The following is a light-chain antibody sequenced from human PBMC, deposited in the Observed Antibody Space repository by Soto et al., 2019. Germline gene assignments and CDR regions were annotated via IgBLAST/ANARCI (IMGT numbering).Light chain of an antibody. CDR2: GAS. J-gene: IGKJ1*01. Sequence: ENVFIPSPGTPSLSPGEKATPSCGASQSVSSNYLAWYQQKPGQAPRLLIYGASSRATGIPDRFSGSGSGTDFTLTITRLEPEDFAVYYCHQYDNSPWTFGQGTKVDIK. CDR1: QSVSSNY. V-gene: IGKV3-20*01. CDR3: HQYDNSPWT.